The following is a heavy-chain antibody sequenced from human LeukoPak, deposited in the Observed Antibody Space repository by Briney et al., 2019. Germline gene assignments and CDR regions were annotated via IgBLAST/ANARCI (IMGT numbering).Heavy chain of an antibody. CDR2: INPNSCGT. CDR3: ARDISGFGELPLYYFDY. CDR1: GYTFTGYY. V-gene: IGHV1-2*02. Sequence: GASVKVSCKASGYTFTGYYMHWVRQAPGQGLEWMGWINPNSCGTNYAQKFQGRVTMTRDTSIGTAYMELSRLRSDDTAVYYCARDISGFGELPLYYFDYWGQGTLVTVSS. D-gene: IGHD3-10*01. J-gene: IGHJ4*02.